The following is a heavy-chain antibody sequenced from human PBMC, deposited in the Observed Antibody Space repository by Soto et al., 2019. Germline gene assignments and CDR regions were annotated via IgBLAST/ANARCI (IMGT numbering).Heavy chain of an antibody. J-gene: IGHJ4*02. CDR1: GFTFSSYA. Sequence: QVQLVESGGGVVQPGRSLRLSCAASGFTFSSYAMHWVRQAPGKGLEWVAVISYDGSNKYYADSVKGRFTISRDNSKNTLYLQMNSLRAEDTAVYYCARDEDWVQGTLVTVSS. CDR2: ISYDGSNK. V-gene: IGHV3-30-3*01. CDR3: ARDED.